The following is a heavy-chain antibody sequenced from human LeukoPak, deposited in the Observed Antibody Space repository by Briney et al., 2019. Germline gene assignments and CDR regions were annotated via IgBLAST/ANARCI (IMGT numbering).Heavy chain of an antibody. J-gene: IGHJ4*02. V-gene: IGHV3-7*01. CDR3: AETAESGGFDY. CDR1: GFTFRSYW. Sequence: GGSLRLSCAASGFTFRSYWMSWVSQAPGKGLEWVACIKQDGSEIYYVDSVRGRFTISRDNAKNSLYLQMNSLRAEDTAVYYCAETAESGGFDYWGQGTLVTVSS. D-gene: IGHD3-10*01. CDR2: IKQDGSEI.